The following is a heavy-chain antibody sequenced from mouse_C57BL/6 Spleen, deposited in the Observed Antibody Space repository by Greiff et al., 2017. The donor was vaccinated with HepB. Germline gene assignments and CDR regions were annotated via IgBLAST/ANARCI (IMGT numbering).Heavy chain of an antibody. CDR2: ILPGSGST. Sequence: VQLQQSGAELMKPGASVKLSCKATGYTFTGYWIEWVKQRPGHGLEWIGVILPGSGSTNYNEKFKGKATFTADTSSNTAYMQLSSLTTEDSAIYYCARRGNYYGNQVFAYWGQGTLVTVSA. V-gene: IGHV1-9*01. CDR1: GYTFTGYW. CDR3: ARRGNYYGNQVFAY. D-gene: IGHD2-1*01. J-gene: IGHJ3*01.